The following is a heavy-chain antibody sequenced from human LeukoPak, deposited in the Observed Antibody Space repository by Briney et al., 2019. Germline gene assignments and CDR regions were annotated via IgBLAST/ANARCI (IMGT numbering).Heavy chain of an antibody. D-gene: IGHD3-22*01. CDR3: ARDLPDYDSSGYYYDY. Sequence: GGSLRLSCAASGFTFSSYSMNWVRQAPGKGLEWVSSISGSSIYIYYADSVKGRFTISRDNAKNSLYLQMNSLRAEDTAVYYCARDLPDYDSSGYYYDYWGQGTLVTVSS. CDR2: ISGSSIYI. J-gene: IGHJ4*02. V-gene: IGHV3-21*01. CDR1: GFTFSSYS.